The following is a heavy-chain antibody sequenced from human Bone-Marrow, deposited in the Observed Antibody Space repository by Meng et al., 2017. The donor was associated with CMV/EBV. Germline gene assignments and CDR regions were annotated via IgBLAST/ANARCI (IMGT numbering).Heavy chain of an antibody. V-gene: IGHV4-59*01. CDR1: GGSISNSY. D-gene: IGHD1-26*01. J-gene: IGHJ6*02. Sequence: SETLSLTCTVSGGSISNSYWNWIRQPPGKGLEWIGYIYYTGKTNYNPSLKSRVSISLDTSKKQFSLKLRSPTASDTAVYYCARAAPWEYYHGMDVWVQGTTVTFSS. CDR2: IYYTGKT. CDR3: ARAAPWEYYHGMDV.